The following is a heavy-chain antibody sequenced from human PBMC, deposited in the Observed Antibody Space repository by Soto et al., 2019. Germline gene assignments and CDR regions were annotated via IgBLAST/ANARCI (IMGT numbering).Heavy chain of an antibody. J-gene: IGHJ4*02. CDR3: AREGAAAGYNFDY. CDR1: GYTFTSYY. D-gene: IGHD6-13*01. CDR2: INPSGGST. V-gene: IGHV1-46*01. Sequence: ASVKVSCKASGYTFTSYYMHWVRQAPGQGLEWMGIINPSGGSTSYAQKFQGRFTISRDNAKNSLYLQMNSLRAEDTAVYYCAREGAAAGYNFDYWGQGTLVTVSS.